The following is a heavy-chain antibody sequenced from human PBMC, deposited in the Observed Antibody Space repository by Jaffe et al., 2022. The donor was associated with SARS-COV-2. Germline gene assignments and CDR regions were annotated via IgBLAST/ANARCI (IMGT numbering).Heavy chain of an antibody. D-gene: IGHD3-9*01. CDR2: IYPGDSDT. CDR3: ARIHVPVIITFSYYYYMDV. V-gene: IGHV5-51*01. J-gene: IGHJ6*03. Sequence: EVQLVQSGAEVKKPGESLKISCKGSGYSFTSYWIGWVRQMPGKGLEWMGIIYPGDSDTRYSPSFQGQVTISADKSISTAYLQWSSLKASDTAMYYCARIHVPVIITFSYYYYMDVWGKGTTVTVSS. CDR1: GYSFTSYW.